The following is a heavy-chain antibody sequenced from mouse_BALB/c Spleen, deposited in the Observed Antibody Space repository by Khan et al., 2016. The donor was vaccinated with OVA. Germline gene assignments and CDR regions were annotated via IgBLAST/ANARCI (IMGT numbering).Heavy chain of an antibody. J-gene: IGHJ1*01. D-gene: IGHD1-1*01. V-gene: IGHV3-2*02. CDR1: GYSITSDYA. Sequence: EVQLQESGPGLVKPSQSLSLTCTVTGYSITSDYAWNWIRQFPGNKLEWMGYISYSGSANYNPPLTSRISITRDTSENQFFLQLNSVTTEDTATYYCARRYYYGHWYFDVWGAGTTVTVSS. CDR3: ARRYYYGHWYFDV. CDR2: ISYSGSA.